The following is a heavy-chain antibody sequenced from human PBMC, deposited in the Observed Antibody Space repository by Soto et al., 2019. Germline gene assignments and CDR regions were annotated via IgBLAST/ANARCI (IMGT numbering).Heavy chain of an antibody. CDR1: GFTFSTYA. D-gene: IGHD2-15*01. J-gene: IGHJ5*02. V-gene: IGHV3-23*01. CDR2: TSVSGGST. Sequence: PGGSLRLSCAASGFTFSTYAMSWVRQAPGKGLEWVSATSVSGGSTFYADSVKGRFTISRDNSKNTLYLQMNSLRAEDTAVYYCASGGYCSGGSCYSNWFDPWGQGTLVTVSS. CDR3: ASGGYCSGGSCYSNWFDP.